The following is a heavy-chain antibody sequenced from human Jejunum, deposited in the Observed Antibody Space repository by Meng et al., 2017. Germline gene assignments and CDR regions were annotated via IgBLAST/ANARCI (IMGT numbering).Heavy chain of an antibody. D-gene: IGHD2-21*01. V-gene: IGHV2-5*02. CDR3: AHRHVAYGGGLSQSSFDF. Sequence: SGPTLVKPTQTLTLTCSFSGFSLSSSGVGVGWIRQPPGKAPEWLGVIYWDDDKRYSPALKNRLAITKDTSKNQVVLTMTNMDPVDTATYYCAHRHVAYGGGLSQSSFDFWGQGVLVTVSS. CDR1: GFSLSSSGVG. CDR2: IYWDDDK. J-gene: IGHJ4*02.